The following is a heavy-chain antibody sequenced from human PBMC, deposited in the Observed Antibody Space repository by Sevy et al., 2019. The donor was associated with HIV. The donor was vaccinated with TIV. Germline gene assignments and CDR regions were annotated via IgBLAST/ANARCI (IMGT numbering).Heavy chain of an antibody. J-gene: IGHJ4*02. CDR1: GGSVNNYY. CDR3: ARIPDISGWPFDI. CDR2: IHDNGRT. V-gene: IGHV4-59*02. Sequence: SETLSLICTVSGGSVNNYYWTWIRQSPGKGVEWIAYIHDNGRTKYNPSLKSRVSISVDMSKNQFSLKLTSVTAADTAVYYCARIPDISGWPFDIWGQGALVTVSS. D-gene: IGHD6-19*01.